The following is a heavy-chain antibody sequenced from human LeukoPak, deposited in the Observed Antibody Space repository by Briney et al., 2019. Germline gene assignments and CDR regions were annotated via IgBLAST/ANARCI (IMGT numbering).Heavy chain of an antibody. V-gene: IGHV4-39*07. D-gene: IGHD3-10*01. CDR3: ARGEAGDY. J-gene: IGHJ4*02. CDR1: GGSISSSSYY. CDR2: IYYSGST. Sequence: SETLSLTCTVSGGSISSSSYYWGWIRQPPGKGLEGIGSIYYSGSTYYNPSLKSRVTISVDTSKNQFSLKLSSVTAADTAVYYCARGEAGDYWGQGTLVTVSS.